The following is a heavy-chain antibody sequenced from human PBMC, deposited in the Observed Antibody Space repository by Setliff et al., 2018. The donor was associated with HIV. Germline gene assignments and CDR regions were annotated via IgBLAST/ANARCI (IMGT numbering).Heavy chain of an antibody. Sequence: SETLSLTCTVSGGSIYGSDYYWGWIRQPPGKGLESIGSIYYSGSTYYKPSLKSRVTISVDTSKNQFSLKLSSVTAADTAVYYCARDGPYDSSGINYWGQGTLVTVSS. CDR2: IYYSGST. D-gene: IGHD3-22*01. V-gene: IGHV4-39*02. CDR1: GGSIYGSDYY. CDR3: ARDGPYDSSGINY. J-gene: IGHJ4*02.